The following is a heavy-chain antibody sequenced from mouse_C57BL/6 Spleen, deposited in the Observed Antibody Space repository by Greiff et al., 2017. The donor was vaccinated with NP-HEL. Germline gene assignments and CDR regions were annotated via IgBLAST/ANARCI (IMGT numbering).Heavy chain of an antibody. D-gene: IGHD2-2*01. CDR1: GYTFTSYW. V-gene: IGHV1-53*01. CDR2: INPSNGGT. J-gene: IGHJ4*01. CDR3: ASCNGYDGACYAMDY. Sequence: QVQLQQPGTELVKPGASVKLSCKASGYTFTSYWMHWVKQRPGQGLEWIGNINPSNGGTNYNEKFKSKATLTVDKSSSTAYMQLSSLTSEDSAVYYCASCNGYDGACYAMDYWGQGTSVTVSS.